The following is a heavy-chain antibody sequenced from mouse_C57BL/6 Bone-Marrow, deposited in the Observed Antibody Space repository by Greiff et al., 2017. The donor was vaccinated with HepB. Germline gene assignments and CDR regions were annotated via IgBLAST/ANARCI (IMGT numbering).Heavy chain of an antibody. D-gene: IGHD1-1*02. CDR1: GYTFTSSW. CDR3: ARTCGNYRYFDV. V-gene: IGHV1-50*01. J-gene: IGHJ1*03. Sequence: QVQLQQPGAELVKPGASVKLSCKASGYTFTSSWMQWVKQRPGQGLEWIGEIDPSDSYTNYNQKFKGKATLTVDTSSSTAYLPRSSLTSEDSAVYYWARTCGNYRYFDVWGTGTTVTVSS. CDR2: IDPSDSYT.